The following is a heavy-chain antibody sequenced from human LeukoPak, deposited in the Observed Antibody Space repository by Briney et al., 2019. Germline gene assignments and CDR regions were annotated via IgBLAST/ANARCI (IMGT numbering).Heavy chain of an antibody. CDR1: GFTFSSYE. D-gene: IGHD6-13*01. CDR3: ARGSRGSRAAAGTAGDY. Sequence: GGSLRLSCAASGFTFSSYEMNWVRQAPGKGLEWVSYISSSGSTIYYADSVKGRFTISRDNAKNSLYLQMNSLRAEGTAVYYCARGSRGSRAAAGTAGDYWGQGTLVTVSS. CDR2: ISSSGSTI. V-gene: IGHV3-48*03. J-gene: IGHJ4*02.